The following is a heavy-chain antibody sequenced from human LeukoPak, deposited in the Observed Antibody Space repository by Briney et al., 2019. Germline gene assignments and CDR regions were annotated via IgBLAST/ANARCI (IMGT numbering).Heavy chain of an antibody. D-gene: IGHD6-13*01. J-gene: IGHJ4*02. V-gene: IGHV3-48*01. CDR3: ATGVYSSSWFYLDY. CDR1: EFTFSSYS. Sequence: PGGSLRLSXAASEFTFSSYSMNWVRQAPGKGLEWVSYISSSSSPIYYADSVKGRFTISRDNAKNSLYLQMNSLRAEDTAVYYCATGVYSSSWFYLDYWGQGTLVAVSS. CDR2: ISSSSSPI.